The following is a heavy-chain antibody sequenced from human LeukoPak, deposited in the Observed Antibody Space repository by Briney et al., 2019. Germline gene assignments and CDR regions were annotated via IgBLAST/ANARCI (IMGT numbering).Heavy chain of an antibody. CDR3: ARAGLTGSKVAFDV. V-gene: IGHV7-4-1*02. D-gene: IGHD1-20*01. CDR2: INTDTGNP. Sequence: ASVKVSCKASGYTFTDYPMNWVRQAPGQWLEWMGWINTDTGNPTYAQGFTGHYVFSLDTSVSTAYLQIISLKAEDTAVCYCARAGLTGSKVAFDVWGQGTMVTVSS. CDR1: GYTFTDYP. J-gene: IGHJ3*01.